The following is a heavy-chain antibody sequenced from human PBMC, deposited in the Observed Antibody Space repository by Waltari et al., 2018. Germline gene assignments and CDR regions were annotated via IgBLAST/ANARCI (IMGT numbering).Heavy chain of an antibody. V-gene: IGHV4-39*07. J-gene: IGHJ5*02. CDR2: IYYSGST. CDR1: GGSISHNTYY. Sequence: QLQLQESGPGLVKPSETLSLTCTVSGGSISHNTYYWGWIRQPPGKGLEWIGSIYYSGSTYYTPSLRSRVTIVVDTSKNQFSLKLTSVTAADTAVYYCARDVVIMENWFDPWGQGTLVTVSS. D-gene: IGHD2-15*01. CDR3: ARDVVIMENWFDP.